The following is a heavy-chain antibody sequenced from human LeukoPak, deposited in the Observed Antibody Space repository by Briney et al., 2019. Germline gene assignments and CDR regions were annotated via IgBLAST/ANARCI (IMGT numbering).Heavy chain of an antibody. D-gene: IGHD3-22*01. Sequence: ASVKVSCKASGYTFTSYYMHWVRQAPGQGLEWMGIINPSGGSTSYAQKFQGRVTMTRDTSTSTVYMELSSLRSEDTAVYYCARAYYDSSAYHHAVYFNYWGQGTLVTVSS. CDR1: GYTFTSYY. J-gene: IGHJ4*02. V-gene: IGHV1-46*01. CDR2: INPSGGST. CDR3: ARAYYDSSAYHHAVYFNY.